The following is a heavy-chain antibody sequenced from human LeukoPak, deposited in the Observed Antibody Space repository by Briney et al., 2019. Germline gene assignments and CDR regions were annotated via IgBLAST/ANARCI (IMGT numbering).Heavy chain of an antibody. CDR1: GFTFSSYA. D-gene: IGHD1-26*01. V-gene: IGHV3-7*01. J-gene: IGHJ4*02. CDR3: ARRIVGPTSGGDY. Sequence: PGGSLRLSCAASGFTFSSYAMHWVRQAPGKGLELVANIKQDGSEKYYVDSVQGRFTISRDNAKNSLHLQMNSLRVEDTAVYYCARRIVGPTSGGDYWGQGTPVTVSS. CDR2: IKQDGSEK.